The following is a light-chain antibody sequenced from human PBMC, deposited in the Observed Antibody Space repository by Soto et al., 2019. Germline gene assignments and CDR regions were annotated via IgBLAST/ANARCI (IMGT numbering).Light chain of an antibody. CDR2: DSS. V-gene: IGKV3-20*01. Sequence: EIVLTQSPGTLSLSPGERATLSCRASQTINNYVAWYQQKPGQAPRVLIYDSSIRATGVPDMFSGSGSGTDFTLTISRLEPEDFAVYYCQQYVDSPETFGGGTKVEIK. CDR3: QQYVDSPET. CDR1: QTINNY. J-gene: IGKJ4*01.